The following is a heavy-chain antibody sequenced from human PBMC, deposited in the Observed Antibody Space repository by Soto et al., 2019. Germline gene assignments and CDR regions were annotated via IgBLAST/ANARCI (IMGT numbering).Heavy chain of an antibody. V-gene: IGHV1-2*02. D-gene: IGHD1-7*01. CDR3: ARSGGNWNYVYFDY. Sequence: ASVKVSCKASGYTFTGYYMHWVRQAPGQGLEWMGWINPNSGGTNYAQKFQGRVTMTSDTSISTAYMELSRLRSDDTAVYYCARSGGNWNYVYFDYWGQGTLVTVSS. CDR1: GYTFTGYY. J-gene: IGHJ4*02. CDR2: INPNSGGT.